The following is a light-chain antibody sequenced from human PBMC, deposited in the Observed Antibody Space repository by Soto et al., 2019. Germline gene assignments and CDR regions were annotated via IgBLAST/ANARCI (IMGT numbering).Light chain of an antibody. V-gene: IGKV1-5*03. CDR3: QQYQTYSQ. J-gene: IGKJ1*01. CDR1: QSINTW. Sequence: DIQMTQSPSTLSASVGDRVTITCRASQSINTWLAWYQLKPGRAPKLLIYKASTLERGVSSRFSGSGSGTEFTLTISSLQPDDFATYYGQQYQTYSQFGQGTKVEIK. CDR2: KAS.